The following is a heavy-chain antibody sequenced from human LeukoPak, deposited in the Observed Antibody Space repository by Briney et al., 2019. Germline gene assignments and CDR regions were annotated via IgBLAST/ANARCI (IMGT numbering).Heavy chain of an antibody. V-gene: IGHV3-74*01. J-gene: IGHJ6*02. CDR1: GFNLRTYW. Sequence: SGGSLRLSCAVTGFNLRTYWIHWVRHSPGRGLEWVARINGEGSRISYADSVRGRFTISRDNAKNTAYLQMNGLRAEDTALYYCARDPGYYYYGMDVWGQGTTVVVSS. CDR2: INGEGSRI. CDR3: ARDPGYYYYGMDV.